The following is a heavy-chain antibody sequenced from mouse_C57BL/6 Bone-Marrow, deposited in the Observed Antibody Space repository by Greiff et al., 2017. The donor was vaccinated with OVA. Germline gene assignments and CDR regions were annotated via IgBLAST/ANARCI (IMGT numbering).Heavy chain of an antibody. D-gene: IGHD1-1*01. V-gene: IGHV1-5*01. CDR2: IYPGNSDT. J-gene: IGHJ2*01. CDR1: GYTFTSYW. CDR3: TRVYYGSSFPLGY. Sequence: VQLQQSGTVLARPGASVKMSCKTSGYTFTSYWMHWVNQRPGQGLEWIGAIYPGNSDTSYNQKFKGKATLPAVTSARTAYMELSSLTNEDSAVYDCTRVYYGSSFPLGYWGQGTTRTVSS.